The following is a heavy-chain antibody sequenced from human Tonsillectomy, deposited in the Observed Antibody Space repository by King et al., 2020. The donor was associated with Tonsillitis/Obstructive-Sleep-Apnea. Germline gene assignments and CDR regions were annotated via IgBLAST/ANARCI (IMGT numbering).Heavy chain of an antibody. CDR3: ARHPRDYGDYSYYYGMDV. Sequence: QLVQSGAEVKKPGESLRISCKGSEYSFTSYWISWVRQMPGKGLEWMGRIDPSDSYTNYSPSFEGHVNISTDKSISTAYLQWSSLKASDTAMYYCARHPRDYGDYSYYYGMDVWGQGTTVTASS. J-gene: IGHJ6*02. V-gene: IGHV5-10-1*01. CDR2: IDPSDSYT. D-gene: IGHD4-17*01. CDR1: EYSFTSYW.